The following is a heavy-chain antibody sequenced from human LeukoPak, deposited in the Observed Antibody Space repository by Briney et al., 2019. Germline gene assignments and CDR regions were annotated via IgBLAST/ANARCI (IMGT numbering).Heavy chain of an antibody. CDR1: GFTFSSYG. Sequence: QSGGSLRLSCAASGFTFSSYGMHWVRQAPGKGLEWVAVIWYDGSNKYYADSVKGRFTISRDNSKNTLYLQMNSLRAEDTAVYYCARDLERDYYDSSGSYWGQGTLVTVSS. CDR2: IWYDGSNK. D-gene: IGHD3-22*01. J-gene: IGHJ4*02. V-gene: IGHV3-33*08. CDR3: ARDLERDYYDSSGSY.